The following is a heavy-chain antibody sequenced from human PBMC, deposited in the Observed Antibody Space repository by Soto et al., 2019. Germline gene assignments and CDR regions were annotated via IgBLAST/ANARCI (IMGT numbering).Heavy chain of an antibody. D-gene: IGHD2-2*01. CDR1: GFIFSTYS. CDR2: ISYDGNNQ. Sequence: VGSLRLSCAASGFIFSTYSMHWVRQAPGKGLEWVAVISYDGNNQIYADSVKGRFTISRDNSKNTLYLQMNRLRAEDTAVYYCARDPVVVVPPARGPPYGMDVWGQGTSVTVSS. V-gene: IGHV3-30-3*01. J-gene: IGHJ6*02. CDR3: ARDPVVVVPPARGPPYGMDV.